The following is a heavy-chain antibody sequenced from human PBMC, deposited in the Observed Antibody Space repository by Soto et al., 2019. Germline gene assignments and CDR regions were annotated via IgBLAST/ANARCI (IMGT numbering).Heavy chain of an antibody. CDR2: VYYSGTT. CDR3: ANTLRGDYYFFQH. Sequence: SETLSLTCTVSGGSIRNGDYYWGWIRQPPGKGLEWIGYVYYSGTTYSHPSLNSRVSISVDTSENQFSLRLTSVTAADTAVYYCANTLRGDYYFFQHWGQGTLVTVSS. CDR1: GGSIRNGDYY. D-gene: IGHD2-21*02. J-gene: IGHJ1*01. V-gene: IGHV4-30-4*01.